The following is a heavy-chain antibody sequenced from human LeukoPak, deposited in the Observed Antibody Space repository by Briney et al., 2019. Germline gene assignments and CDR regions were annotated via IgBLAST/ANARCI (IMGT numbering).Heavy chain of an antibody. D-gene: IGHD3-10*01. V-gene: IGHV3-53*01. Sequence: GGSLRLSCAASGFNVSSIHMNWVRQAPGKGLEWVSVTYSGGSTYYADSVKGQFTISRDNSKNTMYLQMKSLRAEDTAVYYCARVSAGVPIWGQGTMVTVSS. CDR1: GFNVSSIH. CDR3: ARVSAGVPI. J-gene: IGHJ3*02. CDR2: TYSGGST.